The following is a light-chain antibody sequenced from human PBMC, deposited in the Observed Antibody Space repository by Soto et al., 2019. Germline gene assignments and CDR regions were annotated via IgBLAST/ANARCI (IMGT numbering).Light chain of an antibody. CDR3: CSYAGSSISYV. V-gene: IGLV2-23*01. CDR2: EGS. CDR1: SSDVGSYNL. J-gene: IGLJ1*01. Sequence: QPVLTQPASVSGSPRQSITISCTGTSSDVGSYNLVSWYQQHPGKAPKLMIYEGSKRPSGVSNRFSGSKSGNTASLTISGLQAEDEADYYCCSYAGSSISYVFGTGTKLTVL.